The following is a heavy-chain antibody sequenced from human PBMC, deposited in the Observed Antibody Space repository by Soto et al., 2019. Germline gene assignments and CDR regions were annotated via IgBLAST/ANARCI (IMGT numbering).Heavy chain of an antibody. D-gene: IGHD3-10*01. CDR3: AHEGFGSDNWFDA. CDR2: IYWNDEK. CDR1: GFSLTTTGLG. J-gene: IGHJ5*02. V-gene: IGHV2-5*01. Sequence: QITLKESGPTRVTPTQTLTLTCTLSGFSLTTTGLGVAWIRRPPGKALEWLALIYWNDEKRYRPSLRSRLTITKDTSKNQVVLTMSDMDPVDTATYYCAHEGFGSDNWFDAWGQGTLVIVSS.